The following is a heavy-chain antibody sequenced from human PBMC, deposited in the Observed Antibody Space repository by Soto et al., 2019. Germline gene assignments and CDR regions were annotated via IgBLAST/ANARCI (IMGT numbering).Heavy chain of an antibody. V-gene: IGHV4-59*08. CDR1: GGSISSYY. CDR2: IYYSGST. Sequence: PSETLSLTCTVSGGSISSYYWSWIRQPPGKGLEWIGYIYYSGSTYYNPSLKSRVTISVDTSKNQFSLKLSSVTAADTAVYYCARVPYGSGSYGIDPWGQGTLVTVSS. J-gene: IGHJ5*02. D-gene: IGHD3-10*01. CDR3: ARVPYGSGSYGIDP.